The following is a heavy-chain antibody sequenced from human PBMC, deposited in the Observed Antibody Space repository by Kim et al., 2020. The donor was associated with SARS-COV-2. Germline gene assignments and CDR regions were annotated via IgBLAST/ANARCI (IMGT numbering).Heavy chain of an antibody. V-gene: IGHV3-23*03. D-gene: IGHD1-26*01. CDR3: AKDARKKIVGATIRTHYYGMDV. J-gene: IGHJ6*02. CDR1: GFTFSSYA. Sequence: GGSLRLSCAASGFTFSSYAMSWVRQAPGKGLEWVSVIYSGGSSTYYADSVKGRFTISRDNSKNTLYLQMNSLRAEDTAVYYCAKDARKKIVGATIRTHYYGMDVWGQGTTVTVSS. CDR2: IYSGGSST.